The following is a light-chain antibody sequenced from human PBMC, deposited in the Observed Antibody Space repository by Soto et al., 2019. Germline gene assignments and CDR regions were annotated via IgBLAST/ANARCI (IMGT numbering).Light chain of an antibody. CDR2: DVS. Sequence: QSALTQPRSVSGSPGQSVTISCTGTSSDFGGYNYVSWYQHHPGKAPKLIIYDVSKRPSGVPDRFSGSKSGNTASLTISGLQAEDEADYYCCSYAGSYTFYVFGTGTKVTVL. CDR1: SSDFGGYNY. V-gene: IGLV2-11*01. CDR3: CSYAGSYTFYV. J-gene: IGLJ1*01.